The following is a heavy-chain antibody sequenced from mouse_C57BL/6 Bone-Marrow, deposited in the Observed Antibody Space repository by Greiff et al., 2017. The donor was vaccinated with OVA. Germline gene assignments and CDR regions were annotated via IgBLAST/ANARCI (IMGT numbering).Heavy chain of an antibody. J-gene: IGHJ1*03. CDR3: ARGGGIITTVVAPYWYFDV. V-gene: IGHV1-72*01. D-gene: IGHD1-1*01. CDR2: IDPNSGGT. Sequence: VQLQQPGAELVKPGASVKLSCKASGYTFTSYWMHWVKQRPGRGLEWIGRIDPNSGGTKYNEKFKSKATLTVDKPSSTAYMQLSSLTSEDSAVYYCARGGGIITTVVAPYWYFDVWGTGTTVTVSA. CDR1: GYTFTSYW.